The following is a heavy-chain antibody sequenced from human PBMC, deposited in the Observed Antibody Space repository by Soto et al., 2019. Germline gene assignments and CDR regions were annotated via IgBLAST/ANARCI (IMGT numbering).Heavy chain of an antibody. CDR3: ERGRPMWPRCLFDY. V-gene: IGHV4-34*01. D-gene: IGHD3-10*02. J-gene: IGHJ4*02. Sequence: SETLSLTCAVYGGSFSGYDWSWIRPPPGKGLEWIGEINHSGSTNYNPSLKSRVTISVDTSKNQFSLKLSSVTAADTAVYYCERGRPMWPRCLFDYWGQGTLVTVSS. CDR1: GGSFSGYD. CDR2: INHSGST.